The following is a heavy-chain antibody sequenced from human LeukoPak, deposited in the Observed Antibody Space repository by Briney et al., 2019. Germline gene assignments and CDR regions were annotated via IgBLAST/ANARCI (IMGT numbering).Heavy chain of an antibody. CDR3: ARRVGGTPDY. J-gene: IGHJ4*02. Sequence: GGSLRLSCAASGFTFSTDVMTWVRQAPGKGLEWVSAIDEDGGSTDYADSVRGRFTISRDNSKNTLFLQMNRLRADDTALYYCARRVGGTPDYWGRGTLVTVSS. CDR2: IDEDGGST. CDR1: GFTFSTDV. D-gene: IGHD6-19*01. V-gene: IGHV3-23*01.